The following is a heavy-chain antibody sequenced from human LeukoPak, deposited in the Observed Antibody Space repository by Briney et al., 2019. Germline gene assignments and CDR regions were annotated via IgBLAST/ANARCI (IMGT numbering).Heavy chain of an antibody. D-gene: IGHD6-13*01. Sequence: PGGSLRLSCAASGFTSSSYNMNWVRQAPGKGLEWVSSISSSSSYIYYADSVKGRFTISRDNAKNSLYLQMNSLRAEDTAVYYCARVPLRGSWYLTYWGQGTLVTVSS. J-gene: IGHJ4*02. CDR2: ISSSSSYI. CDR3: ARVPLRGSWYLTY. CDR1: GFTSSSYN. V-gene: IGHV3-21*01.